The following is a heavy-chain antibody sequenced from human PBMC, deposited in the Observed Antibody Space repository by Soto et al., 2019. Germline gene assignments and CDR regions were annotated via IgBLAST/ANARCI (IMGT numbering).Heavy chain of an antibody. CDR3: VKGSSTSRPYYFDY. D-gene: IGHD2-2*01. CDR2: ITGSGGST. V-gene: IGHV3-23*01. J-gene: IGHJ4*02. Sequence: PGGSLRLSCAASGFTFSSYAMSWVRQAPGKGLDWVSAITGSGGSTYYADSVKGRFTISRDNSKNTLYLQMNSLRAEDTAVYYCVKGSSTSRPYYFDYSGQGALVTVSS. CDR1: GFTFSSYA.